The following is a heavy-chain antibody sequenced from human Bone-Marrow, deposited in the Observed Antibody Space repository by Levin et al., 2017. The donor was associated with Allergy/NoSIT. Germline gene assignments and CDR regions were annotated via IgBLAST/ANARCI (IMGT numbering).Heavy chain of an antibody. V-gene: IGHV3-72*01. CDR1: GFTLSDHY. Sequence: GGSLRLSCAGSGFTLSDHYMDWVRQAPGKGLEWVGRTRNKANSYTTEYAASVKGRFTISRDELKNSLYLQMNSLRTEDTAVYYCARVPGSTWSLSYMDVWGKGTTVTVSS. CDR3: ARVPGSTWSLSYMDV. CDR2: TRNKANSYTT. J-gene: IGHJ6*03. D-gene: IGHD6-13*01.